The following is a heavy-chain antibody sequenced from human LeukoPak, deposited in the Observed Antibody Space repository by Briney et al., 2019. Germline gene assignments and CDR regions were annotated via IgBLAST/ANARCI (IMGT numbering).Heavy chain of an antibody. CDR1: GFTFGDYA. J-gene: IGHJ6*02. Sequence: GGSLRLSCTASGFTFGDYAMSWVRQAPGKGLEWVGFIRSKAYGGITEYAASVKGRFTISRDDSKSIAYLQMNSLKTEDTAVYYCTRVLLWFGELLYGMDVWGQGTTVTVSS. V-gene: IGHV3-49*04. CDR2: IRSKAYGGIT. D-gene: IGHD3-10*01. CDR3: TRVLLWFGELLYGMDV.